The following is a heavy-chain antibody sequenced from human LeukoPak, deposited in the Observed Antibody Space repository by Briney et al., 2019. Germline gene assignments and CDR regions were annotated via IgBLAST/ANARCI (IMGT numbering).Heavy chain of an antibody. CDR2: IYSGGSA. Sequence: RPGGSLRLSCAASGFTVSTNYMTWVRQAPGKGLEWVSVIYSGGSAFYADSVKGRFTISRDNSKNTLYLQMNSLRAEDTAVYYCARVVDHDYGDYYLDYWGQGTLVTVSS. CDR1: GFTVSTNY. D-gene: IGHD4-17*01. J-gene: IGHJ4*02. V-gene: IGHV3-53*01. CDR3: ARVVDHDYGDYYLDY.